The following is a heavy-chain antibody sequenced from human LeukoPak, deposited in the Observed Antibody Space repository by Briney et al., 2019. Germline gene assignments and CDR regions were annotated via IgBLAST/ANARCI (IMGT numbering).Heavy chain of an antibody. J-gene: IGHJ4*02. D-gene: IGHD3-10*01. V-gene: IGHV3-23*01. CDR2: ISGSGGST. CDR1: GFTFSSYA. Sequence: GGSLRLSCAASGFTFSSYAMSWVRQAPGEGLEWVSAISGSGGSTYYADSVKGRFTISRDNSRNTLYLQMNSLRAEEPAVYYCANVPSPQAARWFGGWGQGTLVTVSS. CDR3: ANVPSPQAARWFGG.